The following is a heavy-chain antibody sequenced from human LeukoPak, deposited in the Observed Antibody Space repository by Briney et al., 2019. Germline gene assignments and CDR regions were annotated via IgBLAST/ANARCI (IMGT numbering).Heavy chain of an antibody. J-gene: IGHJ4*02. CDR1: GFTVSSKY. CDR2: ISGGGDIT. D-gene: IGHD2-21*02. Sequence: GGSPRLSCAASGFTVSSKYMSWVRQTPGKGLEWVSAISGGGDITYYADSVTGRFTISRDNSKDTLFLQMHSLRPGDTAVYYCVREDTPATANYWGQGTLVTISS. CDR3: VREDTPATANY. V-gene: IGHV3-23*01.